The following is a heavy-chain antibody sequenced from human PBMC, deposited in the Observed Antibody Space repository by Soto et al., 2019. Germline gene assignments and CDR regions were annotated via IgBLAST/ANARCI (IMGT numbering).Heavy chain of an antibody. CDR3: ASEKGGWFVP. CDR2: MNPNSGNT. CDR1: GYTFTSYD. V-gene: IGHV1-8*01. J-gene: IGHJ5*02. D-gene: IGHD3-16*01. Sequence: QVHLVQSGAEVKKPGASVKVSCKASGYTFTSYDINWVRQATGQGLEWMGWMNPNSGNTVYAQKFQGRVNMARNTPISTAYMELRSLRFEDTAVYYCASEKGGWFVPWGQGTLVTVSS.